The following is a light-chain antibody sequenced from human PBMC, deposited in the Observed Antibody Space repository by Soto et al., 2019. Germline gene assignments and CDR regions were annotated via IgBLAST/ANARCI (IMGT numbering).Light chain of an antibody. CDR2: LESSGTY. V-gene: IGLV4-60*02. CDR3: ETWDSNTKV. J-gene: IGLJ2*01. Sequence: QLVLTQSSSASASLGSSVKVTCTLSSGRSTYTIAWHQQQPGKAPRYLMKLESSGTYNKGSGVPDRFSGSSSGADRYLTISNHQFEDEADYYCETWDSNTKVFGGGTKVTVL. CDR1: SGRSTYT.